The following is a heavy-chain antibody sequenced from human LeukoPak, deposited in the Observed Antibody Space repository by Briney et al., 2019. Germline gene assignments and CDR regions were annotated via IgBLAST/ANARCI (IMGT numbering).Heavy chain of an antibody. J-gene: IGHJ4*02. CDR2: ISGSGGST. Sequence: GGSLRLSCAASGFTFSSYAMSWVRQAPGKGLEWVSAISGSGGSTYYADSVKGRFTISRDNSKNTLYLQMNSLRAEDTAVYYCAKQPRTMVRGVIITSYFDYWGQGTLVTVSS. CDR3: AKQPRTMVRGVIITSYFDY. V-gene: IGHV3-23*01. CDR1: GFTFSSYA. D-gene: IGHD3-10*01.